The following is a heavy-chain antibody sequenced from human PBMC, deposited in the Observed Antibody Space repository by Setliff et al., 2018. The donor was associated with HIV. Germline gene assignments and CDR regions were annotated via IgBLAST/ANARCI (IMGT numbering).Heavy chain of an antibody. Sequence: PGGSLRLSWEGFTFSSYSMNWFRLAPGKGLEWISHITNTGSSTNYADSVKGRFTISRDNAKYSLYLQMNTLRVEDTAVYYCMYGGRTATTHWGQGTLVTVSS. CDR1: FTFSSYS. D-gene: IGHD4-17*01. V-gene: IGHV3-48*04. CDR2: ITNTGSST. CDR3: MYGGRTATTH. J-gene: IGHJ4*02.